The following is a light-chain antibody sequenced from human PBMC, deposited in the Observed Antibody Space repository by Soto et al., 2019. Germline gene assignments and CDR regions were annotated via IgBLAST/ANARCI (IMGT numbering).Light chain of an antibody. V-gene: IGKV3-20*01. CDR3: QQYGSSPQT. Sequence: EIVLTQSPGTLSLSPEERATLSCRASQSVSCSYLAWYQQKPGQAPRLLIYGASSRATGIPDRFSGSGSGTDFTLTISRLEPEDFAVYYCQQYGSSPQTFGQGTKVDIK. J-gene: IGKJ1*01. CDR1: QSVSCSY. CDR2: GAS.